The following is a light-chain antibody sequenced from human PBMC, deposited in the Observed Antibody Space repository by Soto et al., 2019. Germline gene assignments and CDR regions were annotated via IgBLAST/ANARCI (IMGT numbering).Light chain of an antibody. J-gene: IGKJ4*01. V-gene: IGKV3-20*01. CDR3: QQYASSPLLT. CDR2: GVS. CDR1: QSISSSY. Sequence: DIVLTQSPGTLSLSPGERATLSCRASQSISSSYLAWYQQKPGQAPRLLIHGVSTRATGIPDRFSGSGSGTDFTLSISRLEPEDFAVYYCQQYASSPLLTFGGGTKVDIK.